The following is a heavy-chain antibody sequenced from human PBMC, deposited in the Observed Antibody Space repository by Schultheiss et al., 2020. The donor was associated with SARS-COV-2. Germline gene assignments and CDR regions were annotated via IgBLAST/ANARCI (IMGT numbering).Heavy chain of an antibody. D-gene: IGHD6-19*01. CDR2: IDWDDDK. J-gene: IGHJ6*02. Sequence: SGPTLVKPTQTLTLTCTFSGFSLSTSGMCVSWIRQPPGKALEWLALIDWDDDKYYSTSLKTRLTISKDTSKNQVVLTMTNMDPVVTATYYCARMVTAVAGLGYYYYYGMDVWGQGTTVTVSS. CDR1: GFSLSTSGMC. CDR3: ARMVTAVAGLGYYYYYGMDV. V-gene: IGHV2-70*01.